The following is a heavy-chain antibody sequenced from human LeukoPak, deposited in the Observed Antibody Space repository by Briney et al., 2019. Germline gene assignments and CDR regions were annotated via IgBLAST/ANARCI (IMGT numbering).Heavy chain of an antibody. V-gene: IGHV4-34*01. J-gene: IGHJ4*02. D-gene: IGHD3-22*01. CDR3: ARGHFVYDSSGYNDY. CDR2: INHSGST. CDR1: GGSFSGYY. Sequence: SETLSLTCAVYGGSFSGYYWSWIHQPPGKGLEWIGEINHSGSTNYNPSLKSRVTISVDTSKNQFSLKLSSVTAADTAVYYCARGHFVYDSSGYNDYWGQGTLVTVSS.